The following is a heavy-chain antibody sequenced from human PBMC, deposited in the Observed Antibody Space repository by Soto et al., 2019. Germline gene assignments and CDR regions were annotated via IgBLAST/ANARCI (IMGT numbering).Heavy chain of an antibody. CDR3: VRGGAMIFAVVIIFREWFDH. V-gene: IGHV4-34*01. Sequence: SETLSLTCAVYGGSFSGYYWSWIRQPPGKGLEWIGEINHSGSTNYNPSLKSRVTISVDTSKNQFSLKLSSVTSAYTAVYYCVRGGAMIFAVVIIFREWFDHWGQGTLVTVSS. D-gene: IGHD3-3*01. CDR2: INHSGST. J-gene: IGHJ5*02. CDR1: GGSFSGYY.